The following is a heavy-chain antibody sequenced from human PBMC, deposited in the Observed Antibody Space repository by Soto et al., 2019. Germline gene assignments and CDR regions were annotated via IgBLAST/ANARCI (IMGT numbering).Heavy chain of an antibody. CDR1: GDSVSTGRYY. J-gene: IGHJ3*02. V-gene: IGHV4-30-4*01. CDR2: IYYSGST. Sequence: SETLSLTCTVSGDSVSTGRYYWGWIRQSPGKGLEWIVYIYYSGSTYYSPSLKSRVTILVDMSKNQFSLKLSSVTVADTAVYYCARARYRGRNSRGAFNIWGQGTMVT. CDR3: ARARYRGRNSRGAFNI. D-gene: IGHD1-26*01.